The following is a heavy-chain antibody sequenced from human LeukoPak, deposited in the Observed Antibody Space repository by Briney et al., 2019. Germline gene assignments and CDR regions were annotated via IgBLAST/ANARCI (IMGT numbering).Heavy chain of an antibody. D-gene: IGHD3-10*01. V-gene: IGHV1-18*01. CDR2: ISAYNGNT. Sequence: ASVKVSCKASGYTFTSYDINWVRQAPGQGLEWMGWISAYNGNTNYAQKLQGRVTMTTDTSTSTAYMELGSLRSDDTAVYYCARDLDGYYYGSGSYDYWGQGTLVTVSS. CDR1: GYTFTSYD. J-gene: IGHJ4*02. CDR3: ARDLDGYYYGSGSYDY.